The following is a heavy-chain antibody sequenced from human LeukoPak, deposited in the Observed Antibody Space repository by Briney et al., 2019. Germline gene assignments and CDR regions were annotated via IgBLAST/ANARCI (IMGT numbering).Heavy chain of an antibody. V-gene: IGHV3-53*01. CDR1: VFTIGSNY. CDR2: IYVGGST. CDR3: ASVAQNDSVYI. J-gene: IGHJ3*02. Sequence: GGSLRLSCIASVFTIGSNYMRWVRQAPGKGLEWVSLIYVGGSTYYADFVKGRFTISRDSSKNTLYLQMKSLRGEDTAVYYCASVAQNDSVYIWGQGTMVTVSS. D-gene: IGHD2-15*01.